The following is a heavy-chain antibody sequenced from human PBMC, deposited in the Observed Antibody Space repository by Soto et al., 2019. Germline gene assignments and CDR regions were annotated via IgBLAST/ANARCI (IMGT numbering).Heavy chain of an antibody. D-gene: IGHD2-8*01. Sequence: QVQLVQSGAEVQKPGASVKVSCKASGYSFTDYHIHWVRQAPGQGLEWLGRINPKSGGTSTAQKFQGWVTMTTDTSISTASMELTRLTSDDTAIYYCARGDSTDCSNGVCSFFYNHDMAVWGQGTTVTVSS. CDR1: GYSFTDYH. J-gene: IGHJ6*02. CDR3: ARGDSTDCSNGVCSFFYNHDMAV. CDR2: INPKSGGT. V-gene: IGHV1-2*04.